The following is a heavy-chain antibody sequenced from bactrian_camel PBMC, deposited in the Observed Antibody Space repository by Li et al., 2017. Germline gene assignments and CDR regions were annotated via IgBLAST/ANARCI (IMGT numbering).Heavy chain of an antibody. D-gene: IGHD2*01. V-gene: IGHV3S40*01. CDR2: INAAGANT. CDR3: AGKRWAYSGGYNY. CDR1: GFAFSDYA. Sequence: DVQLVESGGGLVQPGGSLRLSCEASGFAFSDYAMMWFRQEPGKGLEWVSGINAAGANTYYADSVKGRFTISRDNAKNTVYLELNSLKTEDTAVYYCAGKRWAYSGGYNYWGQGTQVTVS. J-gene: IGHJ4*01.